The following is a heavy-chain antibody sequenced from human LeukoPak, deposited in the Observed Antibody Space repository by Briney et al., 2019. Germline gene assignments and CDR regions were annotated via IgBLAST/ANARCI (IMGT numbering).Heavy chain of an antibody. V-gene: IGHV4-4*02. CDR2: VNLQGST. Sequence: SETLPLTCGVSGGSITSTNYWTWVRQPPGKGLEWIGEVNLQGSTNYNPSLMGRVAISVDMSENHISLQLTSVTAADTAVYYCAREGGPYRPLDYSGQRTLVAISS. CDR1: GGSITSTNY. J-gene: IGHJ4*02. CDR3: AREGGPYRPLDY.